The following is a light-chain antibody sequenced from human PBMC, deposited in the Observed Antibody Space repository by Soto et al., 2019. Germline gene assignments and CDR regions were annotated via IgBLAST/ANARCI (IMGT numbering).Light chain of an antibody. Sequence: EIVLTQSPGTLSVSSGERVTLSCRASQSVSSNYLAWYQQRPGQAPRLLIFGASYRATGIPDRFSGSGSGTDFTLTISRLEPEDFAVYYCQQYSSSPPEFTFGPGTKVDSK. J-gene: IGKJ3*01. CDR3: QQYSSSPPEFT. CDR1: QSVSSNY. CDR2: GAS. V-gene: IGKV3-20*01.